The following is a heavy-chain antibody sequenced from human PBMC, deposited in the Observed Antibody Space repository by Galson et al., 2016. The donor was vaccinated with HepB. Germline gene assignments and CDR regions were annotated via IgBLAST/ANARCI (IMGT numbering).Heavy chain of an antibody. V-gene: IGHV3-53*01. CDR3: GRDVGP. CDR2: IYSEGTT. Sequence: SLRLSCAASGFTVTRHYMRWFRQAPGKGLEWVSLIYSEGTTDYADSVKGRFTISRDSSKNTLFLQMNRLRVEDTAVYYCGRDVGPWGRGTLVTVSS. J-gene: IGHJ5*02. CDR1: GFTVTRHY.